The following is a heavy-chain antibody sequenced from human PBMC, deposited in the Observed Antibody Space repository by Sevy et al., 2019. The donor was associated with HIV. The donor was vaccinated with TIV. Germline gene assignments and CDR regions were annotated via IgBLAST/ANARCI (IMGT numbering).Heavy chain of an antibody. CDR2: ISGSGDTI. J-gene: IGHJ6*02. CDR3: ARDHVKDGDLGDYYYFAMDV. V-gene: IGHV3-11*01. D-gene: IGHD4-17*01. Sequence: GGSLRLSCAGSGFTLSDYYMTWIRQAPGKGLQWISDISGSGDTIYYADSVKGRFTISRDSAKNSLFLQMNSLRVEDTAVYYCARDHVKDGDLGDYYYFAMDVWGQRTTVTVSS. CDR1: GFTLSDYY.